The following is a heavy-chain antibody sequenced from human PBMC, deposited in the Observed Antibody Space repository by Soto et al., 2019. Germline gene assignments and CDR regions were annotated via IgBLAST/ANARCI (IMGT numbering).Heavy chain of an antibody. Sequence: SETLSLTCTVSGGSISSGDYYWNWIRQPPGKGLEWIGFIYNSGSTYYNPSLKSRVTISVDTSKNQFSLKLTSVTAADTAVYYCARNDYDYVWESPGGDAFDIWGQGTLVTVSS. V-gene: IGHV4-30-4*01. D-gene: IGHD3-16*01. CDR2: IYNSGST. J-gene: IGHJ3*02. CDR1: GGSISSGDYY. CDR3: ARNDYDYVWESPGGDAFDI.